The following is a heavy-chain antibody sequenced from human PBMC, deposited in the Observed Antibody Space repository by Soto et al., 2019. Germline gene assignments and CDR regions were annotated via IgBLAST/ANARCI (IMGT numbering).Heavy chain of an antibody. CDR1: GGTFSSYA. CDR3: ARDPVSDSSNYYGMDV. Sequence: QVQLVQSGAEVKKPGSSVKVSCKASGGTFSSYAISWVRQAPGQGLEWMGGIIPSFGTANYAQKFQGRVTITADESTSTTYMEQSSRRSEDTAVYSCARDPVSDSSNYYGMDVWGQGTTVTVSS. J-gene: IGHJ6*02. V-gene: IGHV1-69*12. CDR2: IIPSFGTA. D-gene: IGHD4-4*01.